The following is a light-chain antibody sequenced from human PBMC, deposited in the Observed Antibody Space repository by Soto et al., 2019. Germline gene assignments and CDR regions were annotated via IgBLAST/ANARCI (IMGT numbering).Light chain of an antibody. CDR1: QSLVHSDGIAY. J-gene: IGKJ1*01. V-gene: IGKV2-30*02. CDR2: KVS. Sequence: DVVMTQSPLSLPVTLGQPASISCRSSQSLVHSDGIAYFSWFQQRPGRSPRRLIYKVSNRDSGVPARFSGSGSGTDFALKISRVEAEDVGVYYCMQGTHWPITFGQGTKVDIK. CDR3: MQGTHWPIT.